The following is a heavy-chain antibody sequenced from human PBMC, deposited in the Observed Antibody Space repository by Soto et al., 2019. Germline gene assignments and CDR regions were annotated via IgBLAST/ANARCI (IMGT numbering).Heavy chain of an antibody. J-gene: IGHJ4*02. CDR3: AKAGQKSMIVVVIDYFDY. V-gene: IGHV3-23*01. Sequence: GGSLRLSCAASGFTFSSYAMSWVRQAPGKGLEWVSAISGSGGSTYYADSVKGRFTISRDNSKNTLYLQMNSLRAEDTAVYYCAKAGQKSMIVVVIDYFDYWGQGTLVTVSS. CDR2: ISGSGGST. CDR1: GFTFSSYA. D-gene: IGHD3-22*01.